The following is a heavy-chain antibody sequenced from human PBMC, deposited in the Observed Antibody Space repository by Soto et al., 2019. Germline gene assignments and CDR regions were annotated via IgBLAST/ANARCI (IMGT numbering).Heavy chain of an antibody. Sequence: EKQLVESGGALAQPGGSLRPSCVGSGFTFSIYALTWVRQAPGKGLEWVSLITNNGDTTFFGDSVKGRFSISRDNSKNTLYLQLENLRAEDTAVYYCAMSAGYGGAFDVWGQGTMVAVSS. V-gene: IGHV3-23*04. J-gene: IGHJ3*01. D-gene: IGHD5-12*01. CDR2: ITNNGDTT. CDR1: GFTFSIYA. CDR3: AMSAGYGGAFDV.